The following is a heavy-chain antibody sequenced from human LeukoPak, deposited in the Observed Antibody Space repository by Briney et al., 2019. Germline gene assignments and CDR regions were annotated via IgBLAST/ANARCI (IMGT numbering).Heavy chain of an antibody. Sequence: PGGSLRLSCAASGFTFSSYAMHWVRQAPGKGLEWVAVISYDGSNKYYADSVKGRFTISRDNSKNTLYLQMNSLRAEDTAVYYCASSGYYNSPYWGQGTLVTVSS. V-gene: IGHV3-30*04. D-gene: IGHD3-22*01. CDR3: ASSGYYNSPY. CDR1: GFTFSSYA. J-gene: IGHJ4*01. CDR2: ISYDGSNK.